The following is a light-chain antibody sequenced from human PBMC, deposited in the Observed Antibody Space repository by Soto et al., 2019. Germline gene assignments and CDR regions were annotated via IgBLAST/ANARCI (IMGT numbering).Light chain of an antibody. CDR1: QSVTKNK. CDR3: QQYGSSAPIT. CDR2: GAS. V-gene: IGKV3-20*01. Sequence: EILLTQSPGTLSLSPGERATLSCRASQSVTKNKLNWYQRKPGQAPRLLIYGASIRATGIPDRFSGSGSETDFTLTISRLEPEDFALYYCQQYGSSAPITFGQGTRLEIK. J-gene: IGKJ5*01.